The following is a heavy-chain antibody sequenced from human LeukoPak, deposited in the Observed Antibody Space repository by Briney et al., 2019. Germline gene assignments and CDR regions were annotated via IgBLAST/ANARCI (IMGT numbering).Heavy chain of an antibody. CDR2: IKSKTDGGTT. CDR3: TTPYDYVWGSI. D-gene: IGHD3-16*01. Sequence: GGSLRLSCAASGFTFSNYAMSWVRQAPGKGLEWVGRIKSKTDGGTTDYAAPVKGRFTISRDDSKNTLYLQMNSLKTEDTAVYYCTTPYDYVWGSIWGQGTMVTVSS. CDR1: GFTFSNYA. V-gene: IGHV3-15*01. J-gene: IGHJ3*02.